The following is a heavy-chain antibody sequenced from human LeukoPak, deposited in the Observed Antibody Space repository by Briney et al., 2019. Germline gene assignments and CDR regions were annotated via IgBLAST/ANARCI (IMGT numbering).Heavy chain of an antibody. CDR1: GGSFSGYY. CDR2: INHSRST. J-gene: IGHJ4*02. CDR3: ARGRRRYCSGGSCPNFDY. V-gene: IGHV4-34*01. D-gene: IGHD2-15*01. Sequence: SETLSLTCAVYGGSFSGYYWSWIRQPPGKGLEWIGEINHSRSTNYNPSLKSRVTISVDTSKNQFSLKLSSVTAADTAVYYCARGRRRYCSGGSCPNFDYWGQGTLVTVSS.